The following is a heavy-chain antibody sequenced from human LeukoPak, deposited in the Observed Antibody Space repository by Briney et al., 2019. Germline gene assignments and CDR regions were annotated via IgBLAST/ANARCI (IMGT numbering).Heavy chain of an antibody. J-gene: IGHJ4*02. CDR1: GVSISSDY. Sequence: SETLSLTCTVSGVSISSDYWSWIRQPPGKGLEWIGYIYYSGSTNYNPSLESRVSMSLDTSKTQFSLKLRSVTAADTAVYYCARYVRNRGTFYLDYWGQGTLVTVPS. D-gene: IGHD1-26*01. CDR2: IYYSGST. CDR3: ARYVRNRGTFYLDY. V-gene: IGHV4-59*01.